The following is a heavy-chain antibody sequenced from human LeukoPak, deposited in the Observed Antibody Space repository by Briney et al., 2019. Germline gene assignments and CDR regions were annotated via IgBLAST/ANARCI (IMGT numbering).Heavy chain of an antibody. V-gene: IGHV3-23*01. CDR2: ISGSGGST. J-gene: IGHJ4*02. CDR3: AKDLSGYDYTAGPY. Sequence: PGGSLRLSCAASGFSFGIYGMSWVRQAPGKGLEWVSAISGSGGSTYYADSVKGRFTISRDNSKNTLYLQMNSLRAEDTAVYYCAKDLSGYDYTAGPYWGQGTLVTVSS. CDR1: GFSFGIYG. D-gene: IGHD5-12*01.